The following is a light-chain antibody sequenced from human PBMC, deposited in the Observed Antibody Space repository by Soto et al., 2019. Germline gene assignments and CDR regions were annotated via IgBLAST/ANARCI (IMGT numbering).Light chain of an antibody. J-gene: IGKJ1*01. CDR1: QRVLYNSNNKNY. CDR3: QQYYSTPRT. CDR2: WAS. V-gene: IGKV4-1*01. Sequence: DIVMTQSPDSLAVSLGEGATISFRSSQRVLYNSNNKNYLAWYQQKPGQPPKLLISWASTRESGVPDRFSGSGSGTDFTLTISSLQAEDVAVYYCQQYYSTPRTFGQGTKVDIK.